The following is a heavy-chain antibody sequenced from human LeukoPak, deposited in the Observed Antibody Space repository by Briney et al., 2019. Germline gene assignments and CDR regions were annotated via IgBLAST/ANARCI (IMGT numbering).Heavy chain of an antibody. CDR1: GVSISNYY. CDR2: IYTSGTT. D-gene: IGHD4/OR15-4a*01. V-gene: IGHV4-4*07. CDR3: ARMTMTRDLDY. J-gene: IGHJ4*02. Sequence: SETLSLTCTVSGVSISNYYWTWIRQPAGKGLEWIGRIYTSGTTNYNPSLKSRGTMSVDTSKNQFSLKLHSVTAADTAVYYCARMTMTRDLDYWGQGTLVTVSS.